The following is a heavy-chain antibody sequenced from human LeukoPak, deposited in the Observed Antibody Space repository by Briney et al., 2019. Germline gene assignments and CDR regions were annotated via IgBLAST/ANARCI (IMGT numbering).Heavy chain of an antibody. V-gene: IGHV1-2*02. CDR3: ARDYYDSSGYLFDY. CDR2: INPNSGGT. D-gene: IGHD3-22*01. CDR1: GYTLTGYY. J-gene: IGHJ4*02. Sequence: ASVKVSCKASGYTLTGYYMHWVRQAPGQGLEWMGWINPNSGGTNYAQKFQGRVTMTRDTSISTAYMELSRLRSDDTAVYYCARDYYDSSGYLFDYWGQGTLVTVSS.